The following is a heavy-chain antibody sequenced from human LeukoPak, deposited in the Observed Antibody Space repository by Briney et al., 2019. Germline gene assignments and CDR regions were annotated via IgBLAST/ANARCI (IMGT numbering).Heavy chain of an antibody. J-gene: IGHJ4*02. V-gene: IGHV4-39*01. CDR2: IYYSGST. Sequence: SETRSLTCTVSGGSIGSSSYYWGWIRQPPGKGLEWIGSIYYSGSTYYNPSLKSRVTISVDTSKNQFSLKLSSVTAADTAVYYCARRITMVRGVTSRYFDYWGQGTLVTVSS. CDR3: ARRITMVRGVTSRYFDY. CDR1: GGSIGSSSYY. D-gene: IGHD3-10*01.